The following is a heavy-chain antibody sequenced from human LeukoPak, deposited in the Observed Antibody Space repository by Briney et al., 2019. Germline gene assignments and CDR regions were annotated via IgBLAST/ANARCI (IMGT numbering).Heavy chain of an antibody. CDR2: ISSSTSYI. CDR3: AREGSSGYYSDY. J-gene: IGHJ4*02. V-gene: IGHV3-21*01. D-gene: IGHD3-22*01. CDR1: GFTFNSYA. Sequence: RGSLRLSCAASGFTFNSYAMAWVRQAPGKGLEWVSSISSSTSYIYYADSVKGRFTISRDNAKNSLYLQMNSLRAEDTAVYYCAREGSSGYYSDYWGQGTLVTVSS.